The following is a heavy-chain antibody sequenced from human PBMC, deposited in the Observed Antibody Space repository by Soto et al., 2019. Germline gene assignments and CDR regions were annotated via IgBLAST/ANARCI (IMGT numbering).Heavy chain of an antibody. J-gene: IGHJ6*02. CDR1: GGTFSSYA. CDR3: ARGCTSGTTTYYYYYGMDV. V-gene: IGHV1-69*13. Sequence: SVKVSCKASGGTFSSYAISWVRQAPGQGLEWMGGIIPIFGTANYAQKFQGRVTITADESTSTAYMELSSLRSEDTAVYYCARGCTSGTTTYYYYYGMDVWGQGTTVTVSS. D-gene: IGHD1-7*01. CDR2: IIPIFGTA.